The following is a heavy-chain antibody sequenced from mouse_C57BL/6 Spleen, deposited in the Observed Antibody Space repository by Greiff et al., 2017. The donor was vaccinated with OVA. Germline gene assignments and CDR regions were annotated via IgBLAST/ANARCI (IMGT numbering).Heavy chain of an antibody. D-gene: IGHD1-3*01. CDR3: AREEVGIPALDY. Sequence: EVKLEESGPELVKPGASVKISCKASGYSFTGYYMNWVKQSPEKSLEWIGEINPSTGGTTYNQKFKAKATLTVDKSSSTAYMQLKSLTSEDSAVYYCAREEVGIPALDYWGQGTTLTVSS. V-gene: IGHV1-42*01. CDR1: GYSFTGYY. J-gene: IGHJ2*01. CDR2: INPSTGGT.